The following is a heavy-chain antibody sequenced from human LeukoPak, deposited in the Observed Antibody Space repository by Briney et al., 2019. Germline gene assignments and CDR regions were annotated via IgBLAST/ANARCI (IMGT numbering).Heavy chain of an antibody. Sequence: GGSLRLSCAASGFTFGSYWMPWVRQAPGKGLLWVSRINSVGSSTSYADSVKGRFTISRDNAKNTLYLQMNSLRAEDTAVYYCARDDYHGADRAFDIWGQGTMVTVSS. CDR1: GFTFGSYW. CDR2: INSVGSST. D-gene: IGHD4-17*01. V-gene: IGHV3-74*01. CDR3: ARDDYHGADRAFDI. J-gene: IGHJ3*02.